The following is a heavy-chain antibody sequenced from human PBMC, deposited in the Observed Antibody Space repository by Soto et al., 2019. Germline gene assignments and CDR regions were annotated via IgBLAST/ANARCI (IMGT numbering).Heavy chain of an antibody. Sequence: ASVKVSCKASGYTFTSYGISWVRQAPGQGLEWMGWISAYNGNTNYAQKLQGRVTMTTDTSTSTAYMELRSLRSDDTAVYYCARASGIVGAYYFDYWGQGTLVTVSS. D-gene: IGHD1-26*01. V-gene: IGHV1-18*01. J-gene: IGHJ4*02. CDR3: ARASGIVGAYYFDY. CDR2: ISAYNGNT. CDR1: GYTFTSYG.